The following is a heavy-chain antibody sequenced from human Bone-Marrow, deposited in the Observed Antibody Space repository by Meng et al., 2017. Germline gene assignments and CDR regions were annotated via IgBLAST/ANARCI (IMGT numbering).Heavy chain of an antibody. CDR1: RFTFSTYA. V-gene: IGHV3-23*01. J-gene: IGHJ3*02. Sequence: GESLKISCAVSRFTFSTYAMIWVRQAPGKGLEWVSAISGSGGSTYYADSVKGRFTISRDNSKNTLYLQMNSLRADDTAVYYCAKVRSSGYYYWGYAFDIWGQGTMVTVSS. D-gene: IGHD3-22*01. CDR2: ISGSGGST. CDR3: AKVRSSGYYYWGYAFDI.